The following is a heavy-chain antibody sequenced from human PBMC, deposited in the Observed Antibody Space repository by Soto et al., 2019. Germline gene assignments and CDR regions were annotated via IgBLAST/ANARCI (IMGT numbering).Heavy chain of an antibody. CDR1: GGSMSSYF. CDR2: FHYSGST. CDR3: ARRSGYCSGGSCYVAFDI. V-gene: IGHV4-59*08. Sequence: SETLSLTCTVSGGSMSSYFWSWIRQPPGKGLEWIGYFHYSGSTNYNPSLKSRVTISVDTSKNQFSLIVSSVTAADTAVYYCARRSGYCSGGSCYVAFDIWGQGTVVTVS. J-gene: IGHJ3*02. D-gene: IGHD2-15*01.